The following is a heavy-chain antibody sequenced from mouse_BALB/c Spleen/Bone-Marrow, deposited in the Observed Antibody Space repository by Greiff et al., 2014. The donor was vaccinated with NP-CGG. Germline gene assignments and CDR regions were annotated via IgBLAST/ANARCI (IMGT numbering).Heavy chain of an antibody. CDR1: GYTFTSFT. D-gene: IGHD1-2*01. Sequence: VQLQQSGAELARPGASVKMSCKASGYTFTSFTIHWVKQRPGQGLEWIGYINPSSGYTNYNQNFKDKATLTADKSASTAYMQLTSLTSEDSAVYYCARRDYGPFYALDYWGQGTPVTVSS. CDR2: INPSSGYT. CDR3: ARRDYGPFYALDY. V-gene: IGHV1-4*01. J-gene: IGHJ4*01.